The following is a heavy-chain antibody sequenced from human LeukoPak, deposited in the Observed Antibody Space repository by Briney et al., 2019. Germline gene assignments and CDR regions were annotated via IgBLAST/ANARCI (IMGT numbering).Heavy chain of an antibody. CDR1: GFTFSDQS. D-gene: IGHD3-22*01. CDR2: ISSNSLHI. CDR3: ARDGNYESSYFQH. V-gene: IGHV3-21*01. Sequence: GGSLRLSCAASGFTFSDQSMNWVRQAPGKGLEWASSISSNSLHIFYADSVKGRFTISRDNAKNSLYLQMNNLRAEDTAVYYCARDGNYESSYFQHWGQGTLVTVSS. J-gene: IGHJ1*01.